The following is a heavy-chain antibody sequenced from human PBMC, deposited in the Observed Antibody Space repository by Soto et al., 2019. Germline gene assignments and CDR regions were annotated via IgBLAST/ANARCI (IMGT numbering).Heavy chain of an antibody. V-gene: IGHV1-2*02. CDR3: ARDYDSSSSGALYYYYYMDV. D-gene: IGHD6-6*01. CDR2: INPNNGAT. J-gene: IGHJ6*03. Sequence: ASVKVSCKTSGDSFNDYYIHWVRQAPGQGLEWMGWINPNNGATKYAQKFQGRVTVTRDTSIRTVYMELSSLRSDDTALYYCARDYDSSSSGALYYYYYMDVWGKGTTVTVSS. CDR1: GDSFNDYY.